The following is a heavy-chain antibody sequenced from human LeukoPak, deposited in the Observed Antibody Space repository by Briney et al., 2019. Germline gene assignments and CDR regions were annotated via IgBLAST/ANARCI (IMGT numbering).Heavy chain of an antibody. CDR2: ISSSSSYI. CDR3: ARDPPYYDNSGYYYDY. CDR1: GFTFSSYS. J-gene: IGHJ4*02. V-gene: IGHV3-21*01. D-gene: IGHD3-22*01. Sequence: PGGSLRLSCAASGFTFSSYSMNWVRQAPGKGLEWVSSISSSSSYIYYADSVKGRFTISRDNAKNSLYLQMNSLRAEDTAVYYCARDPPYYDNSGYYYDYWGQGTLVTVSS.